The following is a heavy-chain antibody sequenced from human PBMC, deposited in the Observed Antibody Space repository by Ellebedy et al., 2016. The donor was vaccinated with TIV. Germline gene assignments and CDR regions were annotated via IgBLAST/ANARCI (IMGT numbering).Heavy chain of an antibody. V-gene: IGHV1-69*13. CDR1: GGTFSSYA. CDR2: IIPIFGTA. Sequence: AASVKVSCKASGGTFSSYAISWVRQAPGQGLEWMGGIIPIFGTATYAQKFQGRVTITADESTSTAYMELSSLRSEDTAVYYCARGHGYSGYDWGPPDYWGQGTLVTVSS. CDR3: ARGHGYSGYDWGPPDY. J-gene: IGHJ4*02. D-gene: IGHD5-12*01.